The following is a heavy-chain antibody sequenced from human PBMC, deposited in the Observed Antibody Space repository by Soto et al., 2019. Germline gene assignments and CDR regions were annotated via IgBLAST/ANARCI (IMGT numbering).Heavy chain of an antibody. V-gene: IGHV3-48*03. CDR1: GFTFSSYE. Sequence: GGSLRLSCAASGFTFSSYEMNWVRQAPGKGLEWVSYISSSGSTIYYADSVKGRFTISRDNAKNSLYLQMKSLRAEDTAVYYCASGGVYDYSSGGMDVWGQRTPLTFSS. J-gene: IGHJ6*02. CDR3: ASGGVYDYSSGGMDV. D-gene: IGHD4-4*01. CDR2: ISSSGSTI.